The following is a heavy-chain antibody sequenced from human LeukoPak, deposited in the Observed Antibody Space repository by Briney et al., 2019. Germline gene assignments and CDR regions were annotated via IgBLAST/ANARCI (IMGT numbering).Heavy chain of an antibody. CDR2: VNWNGDSM. V-gene: IGHV3-9*01. CDR3: AKDYRRTTADDMGYYGMDV. CDR1: GFTFEGYA. J-gene: IGHJ6*02. D-gene: IGHD1-1*01. Sequence: GGSLRLSCAASGFTFEGYAMHWVRQAPGKGLEWVSGVNWNGDSMGYGDSVKGRFTISRDNAKTSLYLQMNSLKTEDTALYFCAKDYRRTTADDMGYYGMDVWGQGTTVTVS.